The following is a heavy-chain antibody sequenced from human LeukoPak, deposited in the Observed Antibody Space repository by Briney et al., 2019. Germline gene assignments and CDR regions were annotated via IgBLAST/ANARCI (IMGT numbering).Heavy chain of an antibody. J-gene: IGHJ4*02. CDR1: GYSISSGYY. D-gene: IGHD1-26*01. Sequence: SETLSLTCAVSGYSISSGYYWGWIRQPPGKGLEWIGSIYHSGSTYYNPSLKSRVTISVDTSKNQSSLKLSSVTAADTAVYYCARVSGSYYFDYWGQGTLVTVSS. V-gene: IGHV4-38-2*01. CDR2: IYHSGST. CDR3: ARVSGSYYFDY.